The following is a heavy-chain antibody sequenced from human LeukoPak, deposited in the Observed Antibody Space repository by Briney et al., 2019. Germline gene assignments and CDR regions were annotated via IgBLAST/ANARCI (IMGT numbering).Heavy chain of an antibody. CDR3: ARSYSRFYYYYMDV. J-gene: IGHJ6*03. D-gene: IGHD6-13*01. V-gene: IGHV4-59*12. CDR1: GGSFSSYF. Sequence: SETLSLTCTVSGGSFSSYFWSWIRQPPGKGLEWIGYIYYSGSTHYNSSLKSRVTISLDTSKNQFSLKLSSVTAADTAVYYCARSYSRFYYYYMDVWGKGTTVTVSS. CDR2: IYYSGST.